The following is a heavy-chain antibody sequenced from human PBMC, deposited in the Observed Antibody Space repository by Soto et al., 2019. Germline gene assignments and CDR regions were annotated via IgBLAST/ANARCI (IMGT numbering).Heavy chain of an antibody. CDR2: IRSKAYGGTT. CDR1: GFTFGDYA. V-gene: IGHV3-49*03. J-gene: IGHJ4*02. Sequence: GGSLRLSCTASGFTFGDYAMSWFRQAPGKGLEWVGFIRSKAYGGTTEYAASVKGRFTISRDDSKSIAYLQMNSLKIEDTAVYYCTRAVAGTDHFDYWGQGTLVTVSS. D-gene: IGHD6-19*01. CDR3: TRAVAGTDHFDY.